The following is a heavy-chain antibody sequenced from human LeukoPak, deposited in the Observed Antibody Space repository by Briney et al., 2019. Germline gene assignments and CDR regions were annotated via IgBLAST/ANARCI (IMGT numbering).Heavy chain of an antibody. Sequence: PSETLSLTCAVYGGPFSGYYWSWIRQPPLKGLEWLGQVNDGGSANYNPSLRSRVPMSVDTSKNQFSMKLTSVTAADTAVYFCASSYYDTVGFSPFDYWGQGTLVTVSS. V-gene: IGHV4-34*01. CDR2: VNDGGSA. J-gene: IGHJ4*02. CDR1: GGPFSGYY. D-gene: IGHD3-22*01. CDR3: ASSYYDTVGFSPFDY.